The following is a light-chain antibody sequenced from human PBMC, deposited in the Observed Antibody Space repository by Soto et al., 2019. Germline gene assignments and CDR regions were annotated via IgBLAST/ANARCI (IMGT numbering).Light chain of an antibody. Sequence: DIQMTQSPPTLSASVGDRVTITCRASQTITWLAWYQQRPGKTPKLLIYDGSRLESGVPSRFSGSESETEFTLTINGLQSHDFATYYCQQYDAYPPTFGQGTKVDIK. CDR3: QQYDAYPPT. CDR1: QTITW. V-gene: IGKV1-5*01. J-gene: IGKJ1*01. CDR2: DGS.